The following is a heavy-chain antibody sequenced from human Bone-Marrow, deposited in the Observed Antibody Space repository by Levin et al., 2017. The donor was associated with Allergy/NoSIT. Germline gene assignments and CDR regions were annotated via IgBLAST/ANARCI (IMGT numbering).Heavy chain of an antibody. J-gene: IGHJ6*02. CDR1: GFTFSSYG. Sequence: GGSLRLSCAASGFTFSSYGMHWVRQAPGKGLEWVAVIWYDGSNKYYADSVKGRFTISRDNSKNTLYLQMNSLRAEDTAVYYCARDPRLVVAATSRYYYYYGMDVWGQGTTVTVSS. CDR3: ARDPRLVVAATSRYYYYYGMDV. D-gene: IGHD6-19*01. CDR2: IWYDGSNK. V-gene: IGHV3-33*01.